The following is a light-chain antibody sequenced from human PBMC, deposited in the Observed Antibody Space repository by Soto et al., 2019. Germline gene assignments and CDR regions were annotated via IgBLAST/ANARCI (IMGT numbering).Light chain of an antibody. CDR3: QQLNSFPIP. V-gene: IGKV1-9*01. CDR2: GAS. J-gene: IGKJ3*01. CDR1: QGIANF. Sequence: IQLTQSPSSLSASVGDRVTISCRASQGIANFLAWYQQKPGKAPKLLIYGASTLQSGVPSRFSGSGSGTDFTLTISSLQPEDFATYYCQQLNSFPIPSGPGTKEDIK.